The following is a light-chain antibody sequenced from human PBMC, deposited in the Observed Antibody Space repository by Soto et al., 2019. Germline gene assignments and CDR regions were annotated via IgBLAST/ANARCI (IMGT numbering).Light chain of an antibody. CDR3: QQSSNWPRT. CDR2: GAS. V-gene: IGKV3-15*01. J-gene: IGKJ1*01. CDR1: QFISNS. Sequence: IVMTQSPATLSVSPGERVTLSCWASQFISNSLAWYQQRPGQPPRLLIYGASTRAAGISARFSGSGSGTEFTLTISSLQAEDFAVYYCQQSSNWPRTFGQGTKVDIK.